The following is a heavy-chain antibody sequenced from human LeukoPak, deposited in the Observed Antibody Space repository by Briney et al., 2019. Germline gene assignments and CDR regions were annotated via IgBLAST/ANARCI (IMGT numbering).Heavy chain of an antibody. V-gene: IGHV3-15*01. J-gene: IGHJ5*02. D-gene: IGHD3-3*01. CDR3: TTAYYDFWSGYYTPQFDP. CDR1: GFTFSNAW. Sequence: PGGSLRLSCAASGFTFSNAWMSWVRQAPGKGLEWVGRIKSKTDGGTTDYAAPVKGRFTISRDDSKNTPYLQMNSLKTEDTAVYYCTTAYYDFWSGYYTPQFDPWGQGTLVTVSS. CDR2: IKSKTDGGTT.